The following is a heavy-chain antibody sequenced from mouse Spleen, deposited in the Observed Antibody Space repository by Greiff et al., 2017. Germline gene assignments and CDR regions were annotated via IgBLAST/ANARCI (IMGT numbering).Heavy chain of an antibody. CDR3: ARHGWDRFWYFDV. J-gene: IGHJ1*01. D-gene: IGHD3-3*01. CDR2: IYPGDGDT. CDR1: GYAFSSYW. V-gene: IGHV1-80*01. Sequence: VQGVESGAELVKPGASVKISCKASGYAFSSYWMNWVKQRPGKGLEWIGQIYPGDGDTNYNGKFKGKATLTADKSSSTAYMQLSSLTSEDSAVYFCARHGWDRFWYFDVWGAGTTVTVSS.